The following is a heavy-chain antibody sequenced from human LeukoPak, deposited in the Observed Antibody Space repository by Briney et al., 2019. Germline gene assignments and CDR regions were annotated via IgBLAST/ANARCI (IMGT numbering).Heavy chain of an antibody. V-gene: IGHV4-59*01. CDR1: GGSISSYY. CDR3: ARSTWGSSSWYYYGMDV. J-gene: IGHJ6*02. Sequence: PSETLSLTCTVSGGSISSYYWSWIRQPPGKGLEWVGYIYDSGSTDYNPSLKSRVTISVDTSKNQFSLRLSSVTAADTAVYYCARSTWGSSSWYYYGMDVWGQGTTVTVSS. CDR2: IYDSGST. D-gene: IGHD6-6*01.